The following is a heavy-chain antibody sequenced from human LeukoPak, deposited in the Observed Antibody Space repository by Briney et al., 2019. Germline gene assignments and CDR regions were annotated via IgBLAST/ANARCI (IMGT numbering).Heavy chain of an antibody. Sequence: GGSLRLSCVASGVTFSSYWMNWVRQAPGKGLEWVANIKQDGSEKFYVDSVKGRFTISRDNAKNSLYLQMNSLRAEDTAVYYCASYRHWGQGTLVTVSS. CDR3: ASYRH. V-gene: IGHV3-7*01. J-gene: IGHJ4*02. D-gene: IGHD1-14*01. CDR2: IKQDGSEK. CDR1: GVTFSSYW.